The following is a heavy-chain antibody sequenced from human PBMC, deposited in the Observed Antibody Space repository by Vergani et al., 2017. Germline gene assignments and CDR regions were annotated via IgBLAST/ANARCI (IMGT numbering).Heavy chain of an antibody. CDR2: LSGSGGST. CDR1: GFTFSAYA. J-gene: IGHJ4*02. D-gene: IGHD6-13*01. CDR3: AKYSSSWYYFDY. V-gene: IGHV3-23*01. Sequence: EVQLLESGGGLVQPGGSLRLSCAASGFTFSAYAMSWVRQAPGKGLEWVSALSGSGGSTYYADSVKGRFTISRDNSKNTLYLQMNSLRAEDTAVYYCAKYSSSWYYFDYWGQGTLVTVSS.